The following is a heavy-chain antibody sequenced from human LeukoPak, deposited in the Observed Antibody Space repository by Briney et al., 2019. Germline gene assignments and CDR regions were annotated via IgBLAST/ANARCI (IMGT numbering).Heavy chain of an antibody. V-gene: IGHV1-2*06. CDR2: LNPNSGGT. CDR3: ARERTYYYFDL. CDR1: EYTFTGYY. Sequence: GASVKVSCKASEYTFTGYYLHWVRQAPGQGLEWMGRLNPNSGGTEYEQKFQGRVTMTRDTSISTAYMELSSLRSDDTAVYYCARERTYYYFDLWGRGTLVTVSS. D-gene: IGHD3-10*01. J-gene: IGHJ2*01.